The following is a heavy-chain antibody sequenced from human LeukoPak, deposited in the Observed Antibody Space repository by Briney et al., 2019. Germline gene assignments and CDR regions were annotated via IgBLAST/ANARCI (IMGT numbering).Heavy chain of an antibody. D-gene: IGHD1-26*01. CDR1: RFTFSSYA. CDR3: ARDERGVGATFLDY. V-gene: IGHV3-30-3*01. J-gene: IGHJ4*02. Sequence: GRSLRLSCAASRFTFSSYAMHWVRQAPGKGLEWVAVISYDGSNKYYADSVKGRFTISRDNSKNTLYLQMNSLRAEDTAVCYCARDERGVGATFLDYWGQGTLVTVSS. CDR2: ISYDGSNK.